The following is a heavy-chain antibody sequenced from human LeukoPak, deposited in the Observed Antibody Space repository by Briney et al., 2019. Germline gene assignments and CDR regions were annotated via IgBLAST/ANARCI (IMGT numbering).Heavy chain of an antibody. V-gene: IGHV3-7*04. Sequence: GGSLRLSCAASGFTFSSYWMSWVRQAPGKGLEWVANIKQDGSEKYYVDSVKGRFTISRDNAKNSLYLQMNGLRAEDTAVYYCARDPYYYGSGRGDYYFDYWGQGTLVTVSS. CDR1: GFTFSSYW. D-gene: IGHD3-10*01. CDR3: ARDPYYYGSGRGDYYFDY. CDR2: IKQDGSEK. J-gene: IGHJ4*02.